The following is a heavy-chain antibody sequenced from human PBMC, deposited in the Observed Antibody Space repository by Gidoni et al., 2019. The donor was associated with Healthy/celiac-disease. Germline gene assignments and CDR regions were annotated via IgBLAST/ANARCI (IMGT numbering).Heavy chain of an antibody. CDR3: TRVASSSAFPHFDY. CDR2: IRSKAYGGTT. J-gene: IGHJ4*02. CDR1: GFTFGDYA. Sequence: EVQLVESGGGLVTPGRSLRLSCTASGFTFGDYAMSWFRQAPGKGLEWVGFIRSKAYGGTTEYAASVKGRFTISRDDSKSIAYLQMNSLKTEDTAVYYCTRVASSSAFPHFDYWGQGTLVTVSS. V-gene: IGHV3-49*05. D-gene: IGHD6-6*01.